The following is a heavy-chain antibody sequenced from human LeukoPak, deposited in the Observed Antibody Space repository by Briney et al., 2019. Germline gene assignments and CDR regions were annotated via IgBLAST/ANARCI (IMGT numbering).Heavy chain of an antibody. D-gene: IGHD6-13*01. J-gene: IGHJ4*02. Sequence: GESLKISCKGSGYSFTSYWIGCVRQMPGKVLELMGTIYPGDSDTRYSPSFQGQVTISADKSISTAYLQWSSLKASDTAMYYCARPMGSSHGNVDYWGQGTLVTVSS. CDR3: ARPMGSSHGNVDY. V-gene: IGHV5-51*01. CDR2: IYPGDSDT. CDR1: GYSFTSYW.